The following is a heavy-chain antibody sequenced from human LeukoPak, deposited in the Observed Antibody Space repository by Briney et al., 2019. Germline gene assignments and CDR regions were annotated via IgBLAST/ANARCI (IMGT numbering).Heavy chain of an antibody. CDR1: GFTFSGSS. V-gene: IGHV3-48*02. D-gene: IGHD6-19*01. Sequence: GGSLRLSRAASGFTFSGSSMNWVRQAPGMGLEWVSYISSSSDIIYYADSVKGRFTISRDNAKNSLYLQMNSLRDEDTAVYYCARAGSGWYSFDPWGQGTLVTVSS. J-gene: IGHJ5*02. CDR2: ISSSSDII. CDR3: ARAGSGWYSFDP.